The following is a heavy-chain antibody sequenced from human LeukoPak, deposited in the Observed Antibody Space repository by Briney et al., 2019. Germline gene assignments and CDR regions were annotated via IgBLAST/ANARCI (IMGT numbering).Heavy chain of an antibody. V-gene: IGHV1-18*01. J-gene: IGHJ4*02. CDR1: GYTFTSYG. D-gene: IGHD3-22*01. CDR3: AREHPSNYDHIVGDY. CDR2: ISAYNGNT. Sequence: GASVKVSCKASGYTFTSYGISWVRQAPGQGLEWMGWISAYNGNTNYAQKLQGRVTMTTDTSTSTAYMEPRSLRSDDTAVYYCAREHPSNYDHIVGDYWGQGTLVTVSS.